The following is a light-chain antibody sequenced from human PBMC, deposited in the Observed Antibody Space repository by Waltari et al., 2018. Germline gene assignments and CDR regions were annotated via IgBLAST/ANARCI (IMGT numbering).Light chain of an antibody. CDR3: QHYLRLPVT. Sequence: EIVLTQSPGNLSLSLGERATVSCRASQSVSRALAWYQQKPGQPPRLLIYGASTRATGIPDRFSGSGSGTDFSLTISRLEPDDFAVYYCQHYLRLPVTFGQGTTVEI. J-gene: IGKJ1*01. V-gene: IGKV3-20*01. CDR1: QSVSRA. CDR2: GAS.